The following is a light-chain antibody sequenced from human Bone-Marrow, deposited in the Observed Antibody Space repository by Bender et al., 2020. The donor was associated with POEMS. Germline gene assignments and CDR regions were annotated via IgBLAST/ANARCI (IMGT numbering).Light chain of an antibody. CDR2: DNN. CDR3: HSYDSTTQA. J-gene: IGLJ2*01. CDR1: SGSVASTS. V-gene: IGLV6-57*01. Sequence: NFVLTQPHSVSESPGKTVIISCTRSSGSVASTSVQWYQQRPGSSPTTVIYDNNQRPSGVPDRFSGSIDISSNSASLAISGLATEDEADYFCHSYDSTTQAFGGGTKLTVL.